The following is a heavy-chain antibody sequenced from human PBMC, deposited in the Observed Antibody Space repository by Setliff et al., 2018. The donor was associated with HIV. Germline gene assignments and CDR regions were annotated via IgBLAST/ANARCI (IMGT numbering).Heavy chain of an antibody. CDR2: IYYRGST. J-gene: IGHJ5*02. V-gene: IGHV4-39*01. Sequence: PSETLSLTCTVSGGSISSTSYYWGWIRQPPGKGLEWIGSIYYRGSTYYNPSLKSRVTISVDTSKNQVSLNLKSVTSADTALYYCARHVSGGGSFNWFDPWGQGTLVTVSS. CDR1: GGSISSTSYY. CDR3: ARHVSGGGSFNWFDP. D-gene: IGHD1-26*01.